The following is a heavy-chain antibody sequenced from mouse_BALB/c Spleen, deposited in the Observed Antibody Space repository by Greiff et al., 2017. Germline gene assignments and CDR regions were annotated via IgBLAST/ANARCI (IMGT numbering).Heavy chain of an antibody. CDR1: GYTFTSYW. V-gene: IGHV1-69*02. D-gene: IGHD2-4*01. J-gene: IGHJ4*01. CDR3: ARGDDYDPGAMDY. Sequence: QVQLQQPGAELVKPGAPVKLSCKASGYTFTSYWMNWVKQRPGRGLEWIGRIDPSDSETHYNQKFKDKATLTVDKSSSTAYIQLSSLTSEDSAVYYCARGDDYDPGAMDYWGQGTSVTVSS. CDR2: IDPSDSET.